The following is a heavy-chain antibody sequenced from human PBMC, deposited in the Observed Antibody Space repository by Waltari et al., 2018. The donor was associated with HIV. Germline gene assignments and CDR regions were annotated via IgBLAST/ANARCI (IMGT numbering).Heavy chain of an antibody. CDR3: ASEDFWSGPHN. D-gene: IGHD3-3*01. CDR2: ISSTSSFI. V-gene: IGHV3-21*01. Sequence: EVQLVESGGGLVKPGGSLRLSCVVSGFTFNTFSMKWVRQAPGKGLEWVSSISSTSSFIYYADSVKSRFTISRDNGKNSLYLQINNLRVEDTAVYYCASEDFWSGPHNWGQGTLVTVSS. CDR1: GFTFNTFS. J-gene: IGHJ4*02.